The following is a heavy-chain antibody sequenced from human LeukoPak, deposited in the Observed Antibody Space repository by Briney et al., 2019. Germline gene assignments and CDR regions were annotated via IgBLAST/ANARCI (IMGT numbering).Heavy chain of an antibody. J-gene: IGHJ6*02. Sequence: GGSLRLSCAASGFTFSSYAMHWVRQAPGKGLEWVAVISYDGSNKYYADSVKGRFTISRDNSKNTPYLQMNSLRAEDTAVYYCAREGREGYGMDVWGQGTTVTVSS. V-gene: IGHV3-30-3*01. CDR2: ISYDGSNK. CDR3: AREGREGYGMDV. CDR1: GFTFSSYA.